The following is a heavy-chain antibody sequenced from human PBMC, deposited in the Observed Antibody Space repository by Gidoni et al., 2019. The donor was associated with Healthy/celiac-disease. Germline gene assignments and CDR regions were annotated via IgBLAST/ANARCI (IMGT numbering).Heavy chain of an antibody. D-gene: IGHD1-26*01. CDR3: ARSPFSGSYFVPYFDY. V-gene: IGHV4-59*01. Sequence: QVQLQESGPGLVKPSETLSLTCTVSGGSISSYYWSWIRQPPGKGLEWIGYIYYSGSTNYNPSLKSRVTISVDTSKNQFSLKLSSVTAADTAVYYCARSPFSGSYFVPYFDYWGQGTLVTVSS. CDR2: IYYSGST. CDR1: GGSISSYY. J-gene: IGHJ4*02.